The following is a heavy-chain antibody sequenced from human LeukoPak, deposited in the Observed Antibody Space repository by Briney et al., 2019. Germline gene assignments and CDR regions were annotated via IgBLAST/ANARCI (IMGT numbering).Heavy chain of an antibody. J-gene: IGHJ4*02. CDR3: AGAWTP. D-gene: IGHD3/OR15-3a*01. V-gene: IGHV3-30-3*01. CDR2: ISYDGSNK. Sequence: GGSLRLSCAASGFTFSSYAMHWVRQAPGKGLEWVAVISYDGSNKYYADSVKGRFTISRDNSKNTLYLQMNSLRAEDTAVYYCAGAWTPWGQGTLVTVSS. CDR1: GFTFSSYA.